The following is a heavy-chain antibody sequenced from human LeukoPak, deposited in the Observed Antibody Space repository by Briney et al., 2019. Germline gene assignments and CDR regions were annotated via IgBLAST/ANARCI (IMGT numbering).Heavy chain of an antibody. D-gene: IGHD6-13*01. CDR1: GGSISSYY. J-gene: IGHJ4*02. CDR2: IYYSGST. CDR3: ARHPMRQQPFDY. Sequence: PSETLSLTCNVSGGSISSYYWSWIRQPPGKGLEWIGYIYYSGSTNYNPSLKSRVTISVDTSKNQFSLKLSPVTAADTAVYYCARHPMRQQPFDYWGQGTLVTVSS. V-gene: IGHV4-59*08.